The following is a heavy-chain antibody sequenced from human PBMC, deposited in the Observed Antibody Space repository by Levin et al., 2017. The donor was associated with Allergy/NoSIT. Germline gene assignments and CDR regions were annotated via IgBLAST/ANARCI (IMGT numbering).Heavy chain of an antibody. CDR2: INHSGST. CDR3: ARVGSGRAFDI. CDR1: GGSFSGYY. Sequence: PSETLSLTCAVYGGSFSGYYWSWIRQPPGKGLEWIGEINHSGSTNYNPSLKSRVIISVDTSKNQFSLKLSSVTAADTAMYYCARVGSGRAFDIWGQGTMVTVSS. V-gene: IGHV4-34*01. D-gene: IGHD6-19*01. J-gene: IGHJ3*02.